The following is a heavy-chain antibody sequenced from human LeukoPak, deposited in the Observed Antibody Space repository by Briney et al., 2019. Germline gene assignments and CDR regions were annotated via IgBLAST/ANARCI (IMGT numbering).Heavy chain of an antibody. Sequence: PSETLSLTCTVSGGSISSGGYYWSWIRQHPGKGLEWIGYIYHSGSTYYNPSLKSRVTISVDTSKNQFSLKLSSVTAADTAVYYCARDQTNRMVREGGMDVWGQGTTVTVSS. J-gene: IGHJ6*02. CDR3: ARDQTNRMVREGGMDV. CDR1: GGSISSGGYY. V-gene: IGHV4-31*03. D-gene: IGHD3-10*01. CDR2: IYHSGST.